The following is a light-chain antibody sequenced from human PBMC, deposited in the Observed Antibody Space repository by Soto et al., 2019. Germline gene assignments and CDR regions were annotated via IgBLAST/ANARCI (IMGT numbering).Light chain of an antibody. J-gene: IGKJ5*01. CDR1: QSVRNN. Sequence: EIVMTQSPGTLSLSPGERATLSCRASQSVRNNLAWYQQKPGQAPSLLIYGASTRATGIPARFSGSGSGTEFTLTISSLQSEDFAVYFCHQYNNWPRTFGQGTRLEI. V-gene: IGKV3-15*01. CDR3: HQYNNWPRT. CDR2: GAS.